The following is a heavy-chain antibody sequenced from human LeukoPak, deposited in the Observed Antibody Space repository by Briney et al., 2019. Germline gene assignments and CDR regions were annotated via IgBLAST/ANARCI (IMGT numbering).Heavy chain of an antibody. CDR1: GYTLTELS. CDR3: ATTLWFGDPHIAFDI. D-gene: IGHD3-10*01. V-gene: IGHV1-24*01. CDR2: FDPEDGET. J-gene: IGHJ3*02. Sequence: GASVKVSCKVSGYTLTELSMHWVRQAPGKGLEWMGGFDPEDGETIYAQKFQGRVTMTEDTSTDTAYMELSSLRSEDTAVYYCATTLWFGDPHIAFDIWGQGTMVTVSS.